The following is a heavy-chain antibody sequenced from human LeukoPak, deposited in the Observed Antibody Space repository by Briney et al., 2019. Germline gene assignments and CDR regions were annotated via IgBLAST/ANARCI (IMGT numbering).Heavy chain of an antibody. Sequence: GGSLRLSCAESGDTVWSRFRSWIRQAPGKGLEWVAILHSGGETDYADSVRGRFTISRDDSKDILYLQMNSLRAEDTAVYYCARDRSGTYLDFWGQGTLVTVSS. D-gene: IGHD1-26*01. CDR3: ARDRSGTYLDF. CDR1: GDTVWSRF. CDR2: LHSGGET. V-gene: IGHV3-66*01. J-gene: IGHJ4*02.